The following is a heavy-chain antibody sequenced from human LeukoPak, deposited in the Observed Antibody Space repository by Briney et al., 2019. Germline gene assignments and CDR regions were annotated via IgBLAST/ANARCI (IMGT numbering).Heavy chain of an antibody. Sequence: SQTLSLTCTVSGGSITNLDYYWTWIRQPPGKGLEWIGYIYHSGSTYYNLSLKSRVTISVDRSKNQFSLKLSSVTAADTAVYYCARGLYPYNSSGYYAPYYFDYWGQGTLVTVSS. V-gene: IGHV4-30-2*01. D-gene: IGHD3-22*01. CDR3: ARGLYPYNSSGYYAPYYFDY. CDR1: GGSITNLDYY. J-gene: IGHJ4*02. CDR2: IYHSGST.